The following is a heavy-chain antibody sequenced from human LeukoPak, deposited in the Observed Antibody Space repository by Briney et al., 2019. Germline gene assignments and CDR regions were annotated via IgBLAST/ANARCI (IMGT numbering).Heavy chain of an antibody. CDR1: GFTFSSYW. J-gene: IGHJ5*01. CDR3: ARGGQLWFDY. Sequence: PGGSLRLSCAAPGFTFSSYWMSWVRQAPGKGLEWVTNIKQDGREKYYVDSVKGRFTISRDNAKNSLYLQMNSLRAEDTAVYYCARGGQLWFDYWGQGALVTVSS. CDR2: IKQDGREK. D-gene: IGHD5-18*01. V-gene: IGHV3-7*01.